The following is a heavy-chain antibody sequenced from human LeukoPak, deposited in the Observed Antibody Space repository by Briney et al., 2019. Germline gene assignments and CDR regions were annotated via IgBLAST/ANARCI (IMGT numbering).Heavy chain of an antibody. CDR2: IYYSGST. D-gene: IGHD4-17*01. J-gene: IGHJ4*02. CDR3: ARQGTVTAFDY. V-gene: IGHV4-39*01. CDR1: GGSISSSSYY. Sequence: SGTLSLTCTVSGGSISSSSYYWGWIRQPPGKGLEWIGSIYYSGSTYYNPSLKSRVTISVDTSKNQFSLKLSSVTAADTAVYYCARQGTVTAFDYWGQGTLVTVSS.